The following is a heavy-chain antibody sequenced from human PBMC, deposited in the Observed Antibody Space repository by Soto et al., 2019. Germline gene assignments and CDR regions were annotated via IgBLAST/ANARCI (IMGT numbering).Heavy chain of an antibody. CDR2: IYHSGST. CDR3: AREEKRTQKNVDVLVNWFDP. V-gene: IGHV4-30-2*01. Sequence: SETLSLTCAVSGGSISSGGYPWSWIREPPGKGLEWIGYIYHSGSTNYNPSLKSRVTISVDTSKNQFSLKLSSVTAADTAVYYCAREEKRTQKNVDVLVNWFDPWGQGTLVTVSS. CDR1: GGSISSGGYP. D-gene: IGHD5-12*01. J-gene: IGHJ5*02.